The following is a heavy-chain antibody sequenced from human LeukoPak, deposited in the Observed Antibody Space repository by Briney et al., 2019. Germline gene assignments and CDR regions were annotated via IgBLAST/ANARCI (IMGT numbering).Heavy chain of an antibody. CDR1: GYTFTSYG. CDR2: ISAYNGNT. CDR3: AREGKYCSSTSCYPGAFDI. J-gene: IGHJ3*02. D-gene: IGHD2-2*01. Sequence: ASVKVSCKASGYTFTSYGISWVRQAPGQGLEWMGWISAYNGNTNYAQKLQGRVNMTTDTSTSTAYMELRSLRSDDTAVYYCAREGKYCSSTSCYPGAFDIWGQGTMVTVSS. V-gene: IGHV1-18*01.